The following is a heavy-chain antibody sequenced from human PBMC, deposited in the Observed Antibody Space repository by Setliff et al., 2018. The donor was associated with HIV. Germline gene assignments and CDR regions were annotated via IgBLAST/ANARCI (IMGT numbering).Heavy chain of an antibody. J-gene: IGHJ4*02. CDR2: IRSSGDT. CDR3: TVPASSLAPN. Sequence: SETLSLTCTVSGASISSHNYYWGWIRQSPGKGLEWIASIRSSGDTYYNPSLQSRVIISVDTSNNQTSLKLTSVTAADTAVYYCTVPASSLAPNWGRGTQVTVSS. V-gene: IGHV4-39*01. CDR1: GASISSHNYY.